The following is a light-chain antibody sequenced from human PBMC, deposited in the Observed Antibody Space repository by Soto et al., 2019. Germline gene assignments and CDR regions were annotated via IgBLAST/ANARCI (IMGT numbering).Light chain of an antibody. CDR2: GAS. Sequence: EVVLTQSPGTLSLSPGESATLSCRASQSVYINSLAWYQHKRGRAPRLLIYGASTRATAVPDRFTGSGSGTDFALTISSLEPEDAEVYYCQQYGDSPFTFGPGTKVDIK. CDR1: QSVYINS. V-gene: IGKV3-20*01. CDR3: QQYGDSPFT. J-gene: IGKJ3*01.